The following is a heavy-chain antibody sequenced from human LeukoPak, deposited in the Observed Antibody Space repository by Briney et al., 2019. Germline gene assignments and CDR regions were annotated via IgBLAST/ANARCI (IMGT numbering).Heavy chain of an antibody. CDR2: ISWNSGSI. J-gene: IGHJ4*02. Sequence: GGSLRLSCAASGFTLDDYAMHWVRQAPGKGLEWVSGISWNSGSIGYADSVKGRFTISRDNAKNSLYLQMNSLRAEDTALYYCAKDSDSFSSGWYYFDYWGQGTLVTVSS. CDR3: AKDSDSFSSGWYYFDY. V-gene: IGHV3-9*01. D-gene: IGHD6-19*01. CDR1: GFTLDDYA.